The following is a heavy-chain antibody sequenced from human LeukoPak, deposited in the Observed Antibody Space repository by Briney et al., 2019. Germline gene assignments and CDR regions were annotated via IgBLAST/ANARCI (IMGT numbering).Heavy chain of an antibody. Sequence: GASVKVSCKASGYPFISYTIYWVRQAPGQRLEWMGRISAGNANTKYSQKFQGRVTITRDTAASTVYMELSSLRSEDPAVYYCARSYNNYLGAFDIWGQGTMVTVSS. D-gene: IGHD4-11*01. CDR1: GYPFISYT. J-gene: IGHJ3*02. V-gene: IGHV1-3*01. CDR2: ISAGNANT. CDR3: ARSYNNYLGAFDI.